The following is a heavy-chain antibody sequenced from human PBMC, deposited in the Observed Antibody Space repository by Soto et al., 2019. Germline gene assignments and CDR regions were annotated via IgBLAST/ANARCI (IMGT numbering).Heavy chain of an antibody. CDR3: ARGKYYFDY. V-gene: IGHV3-33*01. J-gene: IGHJ4*02. CDR2: IWYDGSNK. CDR1: GFTFSSYG. Sequence: QVQLVESGGGVVQPGRSLRLSCAASGFTFSSYGMHWVRQAPGKGLEWVAVIWYDGSNKYYADSVKGRFTISRDNSKNTLYLQMNSLRADDTAVYYCARGKYYFDYWGQGTLVTVSS.